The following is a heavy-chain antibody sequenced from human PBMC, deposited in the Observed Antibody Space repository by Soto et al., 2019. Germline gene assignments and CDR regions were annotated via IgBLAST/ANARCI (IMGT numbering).Heavy chain of an antibody. D-gene: IGHD2-21*02. CDR3: ARSDCTGAYCYSWPFNYGVDV. Sequence: QVQLVESGGGVVQPGGSLRLSCTTSGFTFNTYGMHWVRQAPGKGLEWVAIIWYDGSNKYYADSVKCRFTISRDNSKNTLYLQMNSLRAEDTALYYCARSDCTGAYCYSWPFNYGVDVWGKGTTVTVSS. CDR1: GFTFNTYG. J-gene: IGHJ6*04. CDR2: IWYDGSNK. V-gene: IGHV3-33*08.